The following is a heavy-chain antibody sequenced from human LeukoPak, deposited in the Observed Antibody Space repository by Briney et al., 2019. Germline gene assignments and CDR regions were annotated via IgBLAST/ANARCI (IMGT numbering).Heavy chain of an antibody. V-gene: IGHV3-30-3*01. Sequence: GGSLRLSCSASGFTFSSYAMHWVRQAPGKGLEWVAVISYDGSNKYYADSVKGRFTISRDNSKNTLYLQMNSLRAEDTAVYYCAREEGATIGGVDYWGQGTLVTVSS. CDR1: GFTFSSYA. D-gene: IGHD5-12*01. CDR3: AREEGATIGGVDY. CDR2: ISYDGSNK. J-gene: IGHJ4*02.